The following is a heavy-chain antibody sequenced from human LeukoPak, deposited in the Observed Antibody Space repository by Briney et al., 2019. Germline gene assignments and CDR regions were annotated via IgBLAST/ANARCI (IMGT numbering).Heavy chain of an antibody. Sequence: GGSLRLSCEASGFTFHNHGMSWVRQAPGKGLEWISVISGSRMSTYYADSVKGRFTVSRDNSKNTVYLQMSSLRVEDSAIYYCGKDSRPSVTTFRSRWTDYWGQGILVTVSS. D-gene: IGHD4-11*01. J-gene: IGHJ4*02. CDR1: GFTFHNHG. CDR2: ISGSRMST. CDR3: GKDSRPSVTTFRSRWTDY. V-gene: IGHV3-23*01.